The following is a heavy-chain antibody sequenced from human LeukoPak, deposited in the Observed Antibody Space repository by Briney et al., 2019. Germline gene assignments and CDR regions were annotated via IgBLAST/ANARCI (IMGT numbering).Heavy chain of an antibody. D-gene: IGHD3-16*01. CDR3: ASGLGATAFDI. CDR2: ISGSGGST. V-gene: IGHV3-23*01. Sequence: GGSLRLSCAASGFTFSSYAMSWVRQAPGKGLEWVPAISGSGGSTYYADSVKGRFTISRDNAKNSLYLQMNSLRAEDTAVYYCASGLGATAFDIWGQGTMVTVSS. CDR1: GFTFSSYA. J-gene: IGHJ3*02.